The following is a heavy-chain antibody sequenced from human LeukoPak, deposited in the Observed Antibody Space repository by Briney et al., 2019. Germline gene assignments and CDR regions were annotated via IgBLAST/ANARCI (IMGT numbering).Heavy chain of an antibody. D-gene: IGHD3-22*01. V-gene: IGHV3-21*01. Sequence: GRSLRLSCAASGFTFSSYSMNWVRQAPGKGLEWVSSISSSSSYIYYADSVKGRFTISRDNAKNSLYLQMNSLRAEDTAVYYCARDYDSSGYYEGIFDYWGQGTLVTVSS. CDR1: GFTFSSYS. CDR2: ISSSSSYI. J-gene: IGHJ4*02. CDR3: ARDYDSSGYYEGIFDY.